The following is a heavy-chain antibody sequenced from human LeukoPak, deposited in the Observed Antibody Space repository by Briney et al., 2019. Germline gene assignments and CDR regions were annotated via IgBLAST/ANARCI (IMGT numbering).Heavy chain of an antibody. CDR2: LNLSGDGA. J-gene: IGHJ4*02. V-gene: IGHV1-46*01. CDR3: AREPPSTGYYDY. CDR1: GYSLTNYF. Sequence: ASVKVSCKASGYSLTNYFMHWVRQAPGQGLEWMGVLNLSGDGASYTQKFQGRVTMTRDMSTSTVFMELSSLRSEDTAVYFCAREPPSTGYYDYWGQGTLLTVSS. D-gene: IGHD1-1*01.